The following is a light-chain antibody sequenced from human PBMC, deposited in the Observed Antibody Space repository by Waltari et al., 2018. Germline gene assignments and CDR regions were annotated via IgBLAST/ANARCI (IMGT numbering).Light chain of an antibody. V-gene: IGKV2-29*02. CDR3: MQGIHPPYT. J-gene: IGKJ2*01. CDR2: EVS. CDR1: QNLLQTDEKTY. Sequence: IVLTQTPLSLSVTPGQPASISCKSSQNLLQTDEKTYLYWFLQKPGQSPQLLIYEVSNRFSGVPDRFSGSGSGTDFTLKISRVEAEDVGVDYCMQGIHPPYTFGQGTKLEIK.